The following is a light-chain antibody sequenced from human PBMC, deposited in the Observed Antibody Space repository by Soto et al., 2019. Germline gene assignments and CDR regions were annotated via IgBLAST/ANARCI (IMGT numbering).Light chain of an antibody. J-gene: IGLJ1*01. CDR1: SNDVGGYNY. CDR3: SPYRCTSTRI. CDR2: EVS. V-gene: IGLV2-14*01. Sequence: QSVLTQPASGSGSAGQSISISCTGTSNDVGGYNYVSWYQQHPGKAPKLIIYEVSNRPSGVSNRFSGSKSGNTASLTISGLQAEDEADYYCSPYRCTSTRIFATGIK.